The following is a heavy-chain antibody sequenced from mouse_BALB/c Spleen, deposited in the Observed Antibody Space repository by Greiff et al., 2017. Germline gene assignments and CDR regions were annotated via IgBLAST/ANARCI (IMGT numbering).Heavy chain of an antibody. CDR3: ARDLGDYDRFAY. CDR2: ISDGGSYT. D-gene: IGHD2-4*01. J-gene: IGHJ3*01. Sequence: EVQGVESGGGLVKPGGSLKLSCAASGFTFSDYYMYWVRQTPEKRLEWVATISDGGSYTYYPDSVKGRFTISRDNAKNNLYLQMSSLKSEDTAMYYCARDLGDYDRFAYWGQGTLVTVSA. CDR1: GFTFSDYY. V-gene: IGHV5-4*02.